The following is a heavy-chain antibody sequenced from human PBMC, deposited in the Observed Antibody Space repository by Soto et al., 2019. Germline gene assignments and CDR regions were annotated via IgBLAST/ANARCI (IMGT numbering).Heavy chain of an antibody. V-gene: IGHV3-23*01. J-gene: IGHJ4*02. Sequence: EVQLSESGGGLVQPGGSLRLSCAASGFSFAGYAVAWVRQAPGKGLEWVAAISGGGASEYYADSVKGRFTISRDNSNHMVFLQMSGLRAGDTALYYCAKTQTFNGYYNAFDYWGQGTRVTVSS. CDR3: AKTQTFNGYYNAFDY. CDR2: ISGGGASE. CDR1: GFSFAGYA. D-gene: IGHD3-9*01.